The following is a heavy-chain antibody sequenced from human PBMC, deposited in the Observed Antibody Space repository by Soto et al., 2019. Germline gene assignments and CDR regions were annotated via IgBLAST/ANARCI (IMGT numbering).Heavy chain of an antibody. V-gene: IGHV2-5*02. D-gene: IGHD6-19*01. CDR2: IYWDDDK. J-gene: IGHJ4*02. CDR3: AHSRRFSGGWYEEY. CDR1: GFSLSTSGVG. Sequence: QITLKESGPTLVKPTQTLTLTCTFSGFSLSTSGVGVGWIRQPPGKALEWLALIYWDDDKRYSPSLKSRLTITKHTSKHQLVLTMTNMDPVDTATYYWAHSRRFSGGWYEEYWGQGTLVTVSS.